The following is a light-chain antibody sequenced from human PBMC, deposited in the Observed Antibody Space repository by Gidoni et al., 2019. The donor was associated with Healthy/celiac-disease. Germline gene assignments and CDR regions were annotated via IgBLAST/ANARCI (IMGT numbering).Light chain of an antibody. V-gene: IGKV3-11*01. CDR2: DAS. J-gene: IGKJ4*01. CDR3: QQRSNWPRGT. Sequence: VLPQSPATLSLSPGERATLSCRASQSVSSYLAWYQQKPGQAPRLLIYDASNRATGIPARFSGSGSGTDFTLTISSLEPEDFAVYYCQQRSNWPRGTFXGXTKVEIK. CDR1: QSVSSY.